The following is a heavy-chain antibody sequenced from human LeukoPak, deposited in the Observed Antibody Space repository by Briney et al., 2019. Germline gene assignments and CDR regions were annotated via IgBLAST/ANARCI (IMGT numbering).Heavy chain of an antibody. Sequence: GGSLRLSCAASGFTFSNYAMRWVRQAPGKGLEWVSGISGSGDSTYYADSVKGRFTISRDNAKNTLYLQMSSLRAEDTAVYYCARDFLHLGGWGQGTMVTVSS. CDR1: GFTFSNYA. D-gene: IGHD3-16*01. V-gene: IGHV3-23*01. CDR3: ARDFLHLGG. J-gene: IGHJ3*01. CDR2: ISGSGDST.